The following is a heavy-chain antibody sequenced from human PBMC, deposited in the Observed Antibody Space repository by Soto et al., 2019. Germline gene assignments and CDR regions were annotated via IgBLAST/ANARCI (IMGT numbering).Heavy chain of an antibody. J-gene: IGHJ6*02. CDR3: AKDFLQGWRKDYFYGVDV. CDR2: ISGSGDST. Sequence: EVQVLESGGGFVQPGGSLRLSCAASGFTLSDYAMTWVRQGPGKALEWVSAISGSGDSTYYTDSVKGRFTISRNNSKNTQYLEMNGLRAEDTAVYYCAKDFLQGWRKDYFYGVDVWGPGTTVTVSS. V-gene: IGHV3-23*01. D-gene: IGHD6-19*01. CDR1: GFTLSDYA.